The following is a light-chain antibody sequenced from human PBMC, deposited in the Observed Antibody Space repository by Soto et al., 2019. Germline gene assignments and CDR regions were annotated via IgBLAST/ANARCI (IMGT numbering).Light chain of an antibody. CDR3: QQYGSSPWT. V-gene: IGKV3-20*01. CDR1: QSVSSTY. J-gene: IGKJ1*01. CDR2: GAS. Sequence: EIVLTLSPGTLSLSPGERATLSCRASQSVSSTYLAWYQQKPGQAPRLLIYGASSRATGIPDRFSGSGSGTDFTLTISRLEPEDSAVYYCQQYGSSPWTFGQGTKVEIK.